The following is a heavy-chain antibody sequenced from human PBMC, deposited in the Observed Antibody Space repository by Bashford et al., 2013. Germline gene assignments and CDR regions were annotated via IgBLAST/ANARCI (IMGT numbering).Heavy chain of an antibody. Sequence: GSLRLSCEASGFTVSSSYMSWVRQAPGKGLEWVSVIYSGGSTYYADSVKGRFTISRDNSKNTVYLQMNSLRVEDTAVYYCARARYSSSWYGQSNYFDYVGPGNPGHRL. CDR1: GFTVSSSY. V-gene: IGHV3-53*01. D-gene: IGHD6-13*01. CDR2: IYSGGST. J-gene: IGHJ4*02. CDR3: ARARYSSSWYGQSNYFDY.